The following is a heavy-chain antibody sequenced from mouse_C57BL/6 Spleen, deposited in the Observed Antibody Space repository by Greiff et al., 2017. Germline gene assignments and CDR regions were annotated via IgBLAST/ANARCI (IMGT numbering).Heavy chain of an antibody. CDR2: IYPGSGNT. Sequence: QVQLQQSGAELVRPGASVKLSCKASGYTFTDYYINWVKQRPGQGLEWIARIYPGSGNTYYNEKFKGKAKLTAEKSSSTAYMQLSSLTSEDSAVYFCARNYYGNYEYYFDYWGQGTTLTVSS. CDR3: ARNYYGNYEYYFDY. D-gene: IGHD2-1*01. J-gene: IGHJ2*01. V-gene: IGHV1-76*01. CDR1: GYTFTDYY.